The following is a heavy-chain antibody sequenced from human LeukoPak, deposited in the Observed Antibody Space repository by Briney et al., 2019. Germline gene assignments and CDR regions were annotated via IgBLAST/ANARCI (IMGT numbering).Heavy chain of an antibody. CDR2: IYYSGST. CDR3: ARGPPRFLGDI. CDR1: GGSISSYY. J-gene: IGHJ3*02. D-gene: IGHD3-10*01. Sequence: SSETLSLTCTVSGGSISSYYWSWIRQPPGKGLEWIGYIYYSGSTNYNPSLKSRVTISVDTSKNQFSLKLSSVTAADTAVYYCARGPPRFLGDIWGQGTMVTVSS. V-gene: IGHV4-59*01.